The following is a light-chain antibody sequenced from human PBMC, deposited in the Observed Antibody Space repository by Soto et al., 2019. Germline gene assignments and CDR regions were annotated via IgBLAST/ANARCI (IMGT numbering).Light chain of an antibody. CDR2: EVT. V-gene: IGLV2-8*01. J-gene: IGLJ2*01. Sequence: QSALTQPPSASGSPGQSVTISCTGTSSDVGGYNYVSWYQQHPGKAPRLMIYEVTKRPSGVPYRFSGSKSGNTASLTVSGLQAEDEADYYCSSYAGRNTVLFGGGTKLTVL. CDR3: SSYAGRNTVL. CDR1: SSDVGGYNY.